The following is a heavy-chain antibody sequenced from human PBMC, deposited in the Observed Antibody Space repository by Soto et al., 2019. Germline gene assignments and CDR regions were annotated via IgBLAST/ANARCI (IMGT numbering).Heavy chain of an antibody. V-gene: IGHV5-51*01. D-gene: IGHD6-19*01. J-gene: IGHJ5*02. CDR3: ARHPISGPAGTSWFDP. CDR2: IYPGDSDT. Sequence: GESLKISCKGSGYSFTSYWIGWVRQMPGKGLEWMGIIYPGDSDTRYSPSFQGQVTISADKSISTAYLQWSSLKASDTAMYYCARHPISGPAGTSWFDPWGQGTLVTVSS. CDR1: GYSFTSYW.